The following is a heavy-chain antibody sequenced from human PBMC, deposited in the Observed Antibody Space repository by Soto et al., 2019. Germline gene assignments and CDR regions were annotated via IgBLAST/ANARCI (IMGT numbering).Heavy chain of an antibody. CDR3: AKDQGVWPGVDAFDI. D-gene: IGHD6-6*01. J-gene: IGHJ3*02. CDR1: GFTFSSYA. CDR2: ISGSGGST. V-gene: IGHV3-23*01. Sequence: LSLTCAASGFTFSSYAMSWVRQAPGKGLEWVSAISGSGGSTYYADSVKGRFTISRDNSKNTLYLQMNSLRAEDTAVYYCAKDQGVWPGVDAFDIWGQGTMVTVSS.